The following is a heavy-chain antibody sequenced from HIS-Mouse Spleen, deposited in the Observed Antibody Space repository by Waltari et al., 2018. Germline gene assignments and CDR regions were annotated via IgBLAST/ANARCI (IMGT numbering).Heavy chain of an antibody. Sequence: RLQLQESGPGLVKPSETRALTSTVAGGPISSSSYYWGGVRQPPGKALEWIGSIYYSGSTYYNPSLKSRVTISVDTSKNQFSLKLSSVTAADTAVYYCAREIPYSSSWYDWYFDLWGRGTLVTVSS. CDR2: IYYSGST. CDR1: GGPISSSSYY. V-gene: IGHV4-39*06. CDR3: AREIPYSSSWYDWYFDL. D-gene: IGHD6-13*01. J-gene: IGHJ2*01.